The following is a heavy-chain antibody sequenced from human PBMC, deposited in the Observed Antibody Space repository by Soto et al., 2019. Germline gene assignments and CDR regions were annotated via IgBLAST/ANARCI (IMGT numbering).Heavy chain of an antibody. CDR1: GFTFSSYA. V-gene: IGHV3-23*01. CDR2: ISGSGGST. J-gene: IGHJ4*02. CDR3: AKDADYYGSGSYLGPQYYFDY. Sequence: TGGSLRLSCAASGFTFSSYAMTWVRQAPGKGLEWVSAISGSGGSTYYADSVKGRFTISRDNSKNTLYLQMNSLRAEDTAVYYCAKDADYYGSGSYLGPQYYFDYWGQGTLVTVSS. D-gene: IGHD3-10*01.